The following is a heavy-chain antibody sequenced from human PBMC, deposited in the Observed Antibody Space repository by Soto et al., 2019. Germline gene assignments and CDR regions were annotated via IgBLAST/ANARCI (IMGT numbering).Heavy chain of an antibody. J-gene: IGHJ4*02. CDR2: ISGSGGAT. CDR1: GFTFASYA. D-gene: IGHD3-22*01. V-gene: IGHV3-23*01. Sequence: WWSLRLCCAASGFTFASYAIGWVRQAPGKGLEWVSTISGSGGATYYADSVKGRFTISRDNSKNTLFLQMNSLRAEDTAIYYCAKDSAYYNSRGYDYWGQGTLVPSPQ. CDR3: AKDSAYYNSRGYDY.